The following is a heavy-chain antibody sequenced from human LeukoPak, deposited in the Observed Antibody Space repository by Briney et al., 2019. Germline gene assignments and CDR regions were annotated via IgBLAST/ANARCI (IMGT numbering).Heavy chain of an antibody. CDR3: AGQPRMASYFDS. D-gene: IGHD5-24*01. J-gene: IGHJ4*02. V-gene: IGHV4-4*07. Sequence: PSETLSLTCTVSGGSITSKHRSWIRQPAGKGLEWIGRIYTTGSTNYNPTLESRVTMSADTSKNQLSLKLTSVTAADTAIFYCAGQPRMASYFDSWGQGTLVTVSS. CDR2: IYTTGST. CDR1: GGSITSKH.